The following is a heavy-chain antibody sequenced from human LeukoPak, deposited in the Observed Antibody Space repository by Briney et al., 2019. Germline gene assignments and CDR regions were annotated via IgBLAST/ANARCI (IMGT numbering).Heavy chain of an antibody. CDR3: ASLGTYYYYYYMDV. D-gene: IGHD3-16*01. J-gene: IGHJ6*03. CDR2: ISSSSSTI. Sequence: WGSLRLSCAASGFTFSSYWMSWVRQAPGKGLEWVSCISSSSSTIYYADSVKGRFTISRDNAKNSLYLQMNSLRAEDTAVYYCASLGTYYYYYYMDVWGKGTTVTVSS. CDR1: GFTFSSYW. V-gene: IGHV3-48*01.